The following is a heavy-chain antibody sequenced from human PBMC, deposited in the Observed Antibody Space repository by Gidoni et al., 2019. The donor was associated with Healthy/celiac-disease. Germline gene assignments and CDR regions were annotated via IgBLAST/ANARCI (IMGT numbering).Heavy chain of an antibody. V-gene: IGHV4-39*01. CDR3: ARLAHYYDSSGYYSGWYFDL. J-gene: IGHJ2*01. Sequence: QLQLQESGPGLVKPSETLSLTCTVSGGSISSSSYYWGWIRQPPGKGLEWIGSIYYSGSTYYNPSLKSRVTISVDTSKNQFSLKLSSVTAADTAVYCCARLAHYYDSSGYYSGWYFDLWGRGTLVTVSS. CDR2: IYYSGST. CDR1: GGSISSSSYY. D-gene: IGHD3-22*01.